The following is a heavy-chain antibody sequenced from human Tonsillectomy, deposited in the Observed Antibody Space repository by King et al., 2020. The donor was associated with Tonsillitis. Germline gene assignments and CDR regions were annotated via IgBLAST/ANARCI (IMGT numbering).Heavy chain of an antibody. Sequence: QLVQSGAEVKKPGASVKVSCKASGYTFTGYYMHWVRQAPGQGLEWMGWINPNSGGTNYAQKFQGWVTMTRDTSISTAYMELSRLRSDDTAVYYCARGLDCSSTRCYAFFYGIDVWGQGTTVTVSS. CDR1: GYTFTGYY. CDR3: ARGLDCSSTRCYAFFYGIDV. V-gene: IGHV1-2*04. CDR2: INPNSGGT. D-gene: IGHD2-2*01. J-gene: IGHJ6*02.